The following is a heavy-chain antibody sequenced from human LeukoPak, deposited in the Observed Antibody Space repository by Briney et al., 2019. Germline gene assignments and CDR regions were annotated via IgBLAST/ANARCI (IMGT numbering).Heavy chain of an antibody. J-gene: IGHJ4*02. CDR2: IKQDGSEK. CDR1: GFTFGSYW. CDR3: ARRKAGRSYSPFDY. V-gene: IGHV3-7*03. Sequence: GGSLRLSCAASGFTFGSYWMSWVRQAPGKGLEWVANIKQDGSEKYYVDSVKGRFTVSRDNAKNSLYLQMNSLRAGDTAVYYCARRKAGRSYSPFDYWGQGTLVTVSS. D-gene: IGHD1-26*01.